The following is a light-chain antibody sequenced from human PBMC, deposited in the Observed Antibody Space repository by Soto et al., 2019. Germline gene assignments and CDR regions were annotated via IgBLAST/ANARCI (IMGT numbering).Light chain of an antibody. CDR3: QVWDRSSDHRVV. V-gene: IGLV1-40*01. CDR2: GNS. CDR1: SSNIGAGYD. Sequence: QAVVTQPPSVSGAPGQRVTISCTGSSSNIGAGYDVHWYQQLPGTAPKLLIYGNSNRPSGVPDRFSGSNAGNTATLTISTVEAGDEADYYCQVWDRSSDHRVVFGGGTKLTVL. J-gene: IGLJ2*01.